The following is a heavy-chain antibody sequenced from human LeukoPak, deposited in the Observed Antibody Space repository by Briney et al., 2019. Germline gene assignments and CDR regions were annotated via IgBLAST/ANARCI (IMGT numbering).Heavy chain of an antibody. CDR3: AKDRVPGSYYNNYFDY. V-gene: IGHV3-21*04. CDR2: ISSSSSYI. CDR1: GFTFSSYS. J-gene: IGHJ4*02. Sequence: GGSLRLSCAASGFTFSSYSMNWVRQAPGKGLEWVSSISSSSSYIYYADSVKGRFTISGDNAKNTLYLQMNSLRAEDTAVYYCAKDRVPGSYYNNYFDYWGQGTLVTVSS. D-gene: IGHD3-10*01.